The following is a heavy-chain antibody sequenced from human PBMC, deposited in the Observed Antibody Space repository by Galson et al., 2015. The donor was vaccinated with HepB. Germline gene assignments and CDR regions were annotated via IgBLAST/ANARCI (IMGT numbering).Heavy chain of an antibody. Sequence: SVKVSCKASGYTFTSYGISWVRQAPGQGLEWMGWISAYNGNTNYAQKLQGRVTMTTDTSTSTAYMELRSLRSDDTAVYYCARPLNPGGWLVGYGYWGQGTLVTVSS. CDR3: ARPLNPGGWLVGYGY. V-gene: IGHV1-18*04. J-gene: IGHJ4*02. CDR1: GYTFTSYG. CDR2: ISAYNGNT. D-gene: IGHD6-19*01.